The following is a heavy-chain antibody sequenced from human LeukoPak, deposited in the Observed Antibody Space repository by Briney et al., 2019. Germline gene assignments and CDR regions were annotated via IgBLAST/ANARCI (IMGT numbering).Heavy chain of an antibody. V-gene: IGHV3-30*04. Sequence: PGGSLRLSCAASGFTFSSYAMHWVRQAPGKGLEWVAVISYDGSNKYYADSVKGRFTISRDNSKNTLYLQMNSLRAEDTAVYYCARAIIAVAGTGYYYYGMDVWGQGTTVTVSS. CDR3: ARAIIAVAGTGYYYYGMDV. J-gene: IGHJ6*02. D-gene: IGHD6-19*01. CDR2: ISYDGSNK. CDR1: GFTFSSYA.